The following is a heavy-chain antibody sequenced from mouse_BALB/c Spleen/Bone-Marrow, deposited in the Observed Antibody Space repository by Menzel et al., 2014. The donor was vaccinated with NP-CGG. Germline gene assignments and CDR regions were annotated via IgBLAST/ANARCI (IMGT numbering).Heavy chain of an antibody. V-gene: IGHV1-61*01. CDR2: IDPSDSET. J-gene: IGHJ2*01. Sequence: QVQLKQSGAELVRPGTPVKLSCKASGYTFTSYWMNWVKQRPGRGLEWIGRIDPSDSETHYNQKFKDEATLTVDKSSSTAYIQLSSLTSEDSAVYYCARWGAYFDYWGQGTTLTVSS. CDR3: ARWGAYFDY. CDR1: GYTFTSYW.